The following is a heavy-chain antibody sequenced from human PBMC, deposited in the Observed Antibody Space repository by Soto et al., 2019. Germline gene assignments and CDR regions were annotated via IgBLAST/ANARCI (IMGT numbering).Heavy chain of an antibody. Sequence: QVQLVQSGSEVKTPGSSVKVSCKASGGTFSSYDISWVRPAPGQGLEWMVGIIPIFGTANYAQKFQGRVTITADASTSTAYMELSSLRSEDTAVYYCAGEGGGIVGATLACWGQGTLVTVCS. CDR1: GGTFSSYD. V-gene: IGHV1-69*01. J-gene: IGHJ4*02. CDR3: AGEGGGIVGATLAC. D-gene: IGHD1-26*01. CDR2: IIPIFGTA.